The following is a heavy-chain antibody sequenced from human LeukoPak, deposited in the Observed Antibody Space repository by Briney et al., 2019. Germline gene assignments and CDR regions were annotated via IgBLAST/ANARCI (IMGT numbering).Heavy chain of an antibody. J-gene: IGHJ4*02. CDR3: ARETVPGGLLY. D-gene: IGHD6-19*01. CDR1: GFTFSSYW. Sequence: GGSLRLSCAASGFTFSSYWMYWVRQAPGKGLVWVSRMNSDGSGTGYADSVKGRFTISRDNAKDTLSLQMNSLRAEDTAVYYCARETVPGGLLYWGQGALVTVSS. V-gene: IGHV3-74*01. CDR2: MNSDGSGT.